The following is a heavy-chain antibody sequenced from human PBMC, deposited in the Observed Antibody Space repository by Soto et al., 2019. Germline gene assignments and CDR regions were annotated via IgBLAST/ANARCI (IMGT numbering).Heavy chain of an antibody. D-gene: IGHD6-19*01. V-gene: IGHV1-69*13. J-gene: IGHJ6*02. Sequence: SVKVSCKASGGTFSSYAISWVRQAPGQGLEWMGGIIPIFGTANYAQKFQGRVTITADESTSTAYMELSSLRSEDTAVYYCARGGYSSGFHYYYGMDVWGQGTTVTVSS. CDR2: IIPIFGTA. CDR3: ARGGYSSGFHYYYGMDV. CDR1: GGTFSSYA.